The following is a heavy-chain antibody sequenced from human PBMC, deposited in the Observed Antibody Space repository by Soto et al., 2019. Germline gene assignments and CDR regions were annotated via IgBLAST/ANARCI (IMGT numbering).Heavy chain of an antibody. J-gene: IGHJ6*02. D-gene: IGHD2-8*02. CDR3: TRGGGVGFGDYTTGGMDV. Sequence: QVQLVQSGAEVKKPGASVKVSCKASGYTFTRYAMHWVRQAPGQRLELMGWINAGNGNTKYLQKFQGRVTITRDTSASTAYMELSSLRSEDTAVYYCTRGGGVGFGDYTTGGMDVWGQGTTVTVSS. CDR1: GYTFTRYA. CDR2: INAGNGNT. V-gene: IGHV1-3*01.